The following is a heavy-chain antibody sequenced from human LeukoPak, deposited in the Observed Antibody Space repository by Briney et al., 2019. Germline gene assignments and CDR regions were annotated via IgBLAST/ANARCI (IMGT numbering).Heavy chain of an antibody. CDR1: GFTVSSNY. D-gene: IGHD5-18*01. CDR3: ARDRGYSYGRYYYYYGMDV. J-gene: IGHJ6*02. V-gene: IGHV3-66*01. Sequence: PGGSLRLSCAASGFTVSSNYMSWVRQAPGKGLEWVSVIYSGGSTYYADSVKGRFTIFRDNSKNTLYLQMNSLRAEDTAVYYCARDRGYSYGRYYYYYGMDVWGQGTTVTVSS. CDR2: IYSGGST.